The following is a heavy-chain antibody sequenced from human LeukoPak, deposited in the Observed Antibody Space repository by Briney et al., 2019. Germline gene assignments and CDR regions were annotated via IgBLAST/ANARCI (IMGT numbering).Heavy chain of an antibody. J-gene: IGHJ5*02. D-gene: IGHD2-2*01. CDR2: IYFSGST. CDR1: GASLTNDDYY. CDR3: ARRAPFSNWFDP. V-gene: IGHV4-31*03. Sequence: SQTLSLTCTVSGASLTNDDYYWGWLRQHPGKGLESIGYIYFSGSTYYNPTLKSRASVSVDTSKSQFSLRLTSVTAADTAVYYVARRAPFSNWFDPWGQGTLVIVSS.